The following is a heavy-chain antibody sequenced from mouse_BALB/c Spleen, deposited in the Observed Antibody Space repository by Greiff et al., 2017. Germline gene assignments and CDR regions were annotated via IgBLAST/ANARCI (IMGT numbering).Heavy chain of an antibody. V-gene: IGHV5-9-4*01. CDR1: GFTFCSYA. CDR2: ISSGGSYT. Sequence: EVKLMESGGGLVKPGGSLKLSCAASGFTFCSYAMSWVRQSPEKRLEWVAEISSGGSYTYYPDTVTGRFTISRDNAKNTLYLEMSSLRSEDTAMYYCASGGLRRDHYYAMDYWGQGTSVTVSS. D-gene: IGHD2-4*01. J-gene: IGHJ4*01. CDR3: ASGGLRRDHYYAMDY.